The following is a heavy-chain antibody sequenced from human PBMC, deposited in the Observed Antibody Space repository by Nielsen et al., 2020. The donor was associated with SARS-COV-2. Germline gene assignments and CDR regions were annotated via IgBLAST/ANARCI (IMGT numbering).Heavy chain of an antibody. V-gene: IGHV3-74*01. CDR2: INSDGSST. CDR3: ARVLRYIAVAGNSNYYFDY. D-gene: IGHD6-19*01. Sequence: RQSPGQGLVWVSRINSDGSSTSYADSVKGRFTISRDNAKNTLYLQMNSLRAEDTAVYYCARVLRYIAVAGNSNYYFDYWGQGTLVTVSS. J-gene: IGHJ4*02.